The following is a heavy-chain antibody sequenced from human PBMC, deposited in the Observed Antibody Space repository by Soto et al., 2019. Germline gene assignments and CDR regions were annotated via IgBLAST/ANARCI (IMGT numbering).Heavy chain of an antibody. J-gene: IGHJ6*02. CDR1: GFTFGDFG. CDR3: ASLTSWSQEYYYGMDV. V-gene: IGHV3-49*05. CDR2: IRSKGYGGTT. D-gene: IGHD2-2*01. Sequence: NPGGSLRLSCTGSGFTFGDFGMSWFRQAPGKGLEWLSFIRSKGYGGTTESAASVRGRFITSRDDSKSTAYLQMNSLKTEDTAVYYCASLTSWSQEYYYGMDVWGQGTTVTVSS.